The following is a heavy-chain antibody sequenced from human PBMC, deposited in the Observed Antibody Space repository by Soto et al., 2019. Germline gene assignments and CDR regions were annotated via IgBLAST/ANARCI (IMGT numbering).Heavy chain of an antibody. CDR2: INSDGSST. CDR3: RRVRDDWAAEGYFDY. J-gene: IGHJ4*02. V-gene: IGHV3-74*01. D-gene: IGHD6-13*01. Sequence: EVQLVESGGGLVQPGGSLRLSCAASGFTFSSYWMHWVHQAPGKVLVWVSRINSDGSSTSYADSVKGRFTISRDNANNTLYLQRNSLRAADTAVYYCRRVRDDWAAEGYFDYWGQRTLVTVSS. CDR1: GFTFSSYW.